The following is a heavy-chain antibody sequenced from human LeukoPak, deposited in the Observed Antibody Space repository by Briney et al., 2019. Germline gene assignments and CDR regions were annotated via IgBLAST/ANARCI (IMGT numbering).Heavy chain of an antibody. V-gene: IGHV3-23*01. Sequence: ETLSLTCTVSGGSISSSSYYWGWIRQPPGKGLEWVSAISGSGGSTYYADSVKGRFTISRDNSKNTLYLQMNSLRAEDTAVYYCAKYDFWSGYYNGLWDYWGQGTLVTVSS. J-gene: IGHJ4*02. CDR2: ISGSGGST. D-gene: IGHD3-3*01. CDR3: AKYDFWSGYYNGLWDY. CDR1: GGSISSSSYY.